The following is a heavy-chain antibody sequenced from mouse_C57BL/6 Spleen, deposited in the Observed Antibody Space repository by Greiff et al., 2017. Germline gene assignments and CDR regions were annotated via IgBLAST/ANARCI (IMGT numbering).Heavy chain of an antibody. J-gene: IGHJ2*01. CDR3: TTNGNYEVDY. Sequence: EVQLQQSGPELVRPGASVKLSCTASGFNIKDDYMHWVKLRPEQGLEWIGWIDPENSDTEYASKFQGKATITADTSSNTAYLQLSSLTSEDTAVYYCTTNGNYEVDYWGQGTTLTVSS. V-gene: IGHV14-4*01. D-gene: IGHD2-1*01. CDR2: IDPENSDT. CDR1: GFNIKDDY.